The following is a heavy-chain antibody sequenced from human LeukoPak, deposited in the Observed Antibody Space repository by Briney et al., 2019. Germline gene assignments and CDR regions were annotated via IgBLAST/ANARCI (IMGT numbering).Heavy chain of an antibody. D-gene: IGHD6-19*01. J-gene: IGHJ4*02. CDR1: GFSVSSNY. V-gene: IGHV3-66*01. Sequence: GGSLRLSCAASGFSVSSNYMSWVRQAPGKGLEWVSVIYSGGSTYYADSVKGRFTISRDNSKNTLYLQMNSLRAEDTAVYYCARARIGVAVNAGFDYWGQGTLVTVSS. CDR2: IYSGGST. CDR3: ARARIGVAVNAGFDY.